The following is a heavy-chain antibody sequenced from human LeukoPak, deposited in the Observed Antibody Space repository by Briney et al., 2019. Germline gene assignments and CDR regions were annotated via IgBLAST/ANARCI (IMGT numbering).Heavy chain of an antibody. Sequence: TGGSLRLSCAASGFTFSSYWMSWVRQAPGKGLEWVANIKQDGSEKYYVDSVKGRFTISRDNVKNSLYLQMNSLRAEDTAVYYCARVGTTEPRMVNYYGVDVWGQGTTVTVSS. V-gene: IGHV3-7*01. CDR3: ARVGTTEPRMVNYYGVDV. D-gene: IGHD4-11*01. CDR2: IKQDGSEK. CDR1: GFTFSSYW. J-gene: IGHJ6*02.